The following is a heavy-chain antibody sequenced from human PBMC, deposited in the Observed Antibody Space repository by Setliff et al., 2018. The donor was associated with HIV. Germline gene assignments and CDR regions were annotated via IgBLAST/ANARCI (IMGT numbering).Heavy chain of an antibody. J-gene: IGHJ6*02. D-gene: IGHD6-19*01. V-gene: IGHV1-2*02. CDR1: GYTFTGYY. CDR2: INPNSGGT. Sequence: ASVKVSCKASGYTFTGYYMHWVRQAPGQGLEWMGWINPNSGGTIYAQKFQGRVTMTRDTSISTAYMELSRLRSDDTAVYYCARNSSGWYYSNYYYYGMDVWGQGTTVTVSS. CDR3: ARNSSGWYYSNYYYYGMDV.